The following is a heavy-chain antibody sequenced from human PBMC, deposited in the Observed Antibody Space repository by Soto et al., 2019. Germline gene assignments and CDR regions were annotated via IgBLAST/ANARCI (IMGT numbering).Heavy chain of an antibody. CDR1: GGSISSGDYY. V-gene: IGHV4-30-4*01. Sequence: SETLSLTCTVSGGSISSGDYYWSWIRQPPGKGLEWIGYIYYSGSTYYNPSLKSRVTISVDTSKNQFSLKLSSVTAADTAVYYCAREAVKTPTIYYYYYYGMDVWGQGTTVNVSS. CDR2: IYYSGST. CDR3: AREAVKTPTIYYYYYYGMDV. J-gene: IGHJ6*02.